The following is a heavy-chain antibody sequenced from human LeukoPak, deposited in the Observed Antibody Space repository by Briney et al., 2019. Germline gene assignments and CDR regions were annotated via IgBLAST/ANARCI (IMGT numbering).Heavy chain of an antibody. V-gene: IGHV4-30-2*01. CDR3: ARGSSALDFDY. J-gene: IGHJ4*02. D-gene: IGHD1-1*01. CDR1: GGSISSGGYS. CDR2: IYHSGST. Sequence: SQTLSLTCAVSGGSISSGGYSWSWIRQPPGKGLEWIGYIYHSGSTCYNPSLKSRVTISVDRSKNQFSLKLSSVTAADTAVYYCARGSSALDFDYWGQGTLVTVSS.